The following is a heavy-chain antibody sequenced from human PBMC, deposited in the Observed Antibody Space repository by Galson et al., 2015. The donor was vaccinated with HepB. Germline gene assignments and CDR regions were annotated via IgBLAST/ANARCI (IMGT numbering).Heavy chain of an antibody. CDR3: TMGLRFLEWTLDY. CDR1: GFTFSTYT. J-gene: IGHJ4*02. V-gene: IGHV3-30-3*01. D-gene: IGHD3-3*01. Sequence: SLRLSCAASGFTFSTYTMHWVRQAPGKGLEWVALISYDGSNKYHADSVKGRFTISRDNSKNTLHLQMGSLRAEDTAVYYCTMGLRFLEWTLDYWGQGTLVTVSS. CDR2: ISYDGSNK.